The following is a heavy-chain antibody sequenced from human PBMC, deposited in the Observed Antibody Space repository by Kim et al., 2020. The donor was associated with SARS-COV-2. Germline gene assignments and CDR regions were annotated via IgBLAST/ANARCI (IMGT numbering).Heavy chain of an antibody. J-gene: IGHJ4*02. V-gene: IGHV3-23*01. CDR3: AKDALRRVRGSYRHGYFDY. CDR2: ISGSGGST. Sequence: GGSLRLSCAASGFTFSSYAMSWVRQAPGKGLEWVSAISGSGGSTYYADSVKGRFTISRDNSKNTLYLQMNSLRAEDTAVYYCAKDALRRVRGSYRHGYFDYWGQGTLVTVSS. CDR1: GFTFSSYA. D-gene: IGHD3-16*02.